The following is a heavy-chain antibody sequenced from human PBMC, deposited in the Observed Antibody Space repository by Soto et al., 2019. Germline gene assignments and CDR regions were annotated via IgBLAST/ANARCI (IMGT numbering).Heavy chain of an antibody. CDR2: SYHSGST. V-gene: IGHV4-30-2*01. CDR1: GGAISSGGYP. J-gene: IGHJ4*02. Sequence: QVQLQESGSGLVKPSQTLSLTCAVSGGAISSGGYPWSWIRQPPGKDLEWIGYSYHSGSTYYNPFIQSRVTISVDRSKTQFPRKLGSVTAADMAVDYCARGGYYCTGGSCYFDHWGQGTLVTVSS. D-gene: IGHD2-15*01. CDR3: ARGGYYCTGGSCYFDH.